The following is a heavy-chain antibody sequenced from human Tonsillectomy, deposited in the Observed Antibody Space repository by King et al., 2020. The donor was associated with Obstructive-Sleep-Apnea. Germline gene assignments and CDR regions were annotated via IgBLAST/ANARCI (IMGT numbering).Heavy chain of an antibody. V-gene: IGHV3-9*01. CDR2: ITWNSGTI. Sequence: EVQLVESGGGLVQPGRSLRLSCAASGFTFDDYAMHWVRQAPGKGLEWVSGITWNSGTIAYADSVKGRFTISRDNAKNSLSLEMNSLRVEDTAFYYCAKTTYYESLKGTFEYWGQGTLVTVSS. J-gene: IGHJ4*02. CDR3: AKTTYYESLKGTFEY. D-gene: IGHD3-22*01. CDR1: GFTFDDYA.